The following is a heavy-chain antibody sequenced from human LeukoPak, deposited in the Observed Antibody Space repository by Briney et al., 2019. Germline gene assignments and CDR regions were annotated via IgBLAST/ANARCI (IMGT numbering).Heavy chain of an antibody. CDR3: ARDMNVVVPAANFDY. Sequence: PRGSLRLSCAASGFTFSSYWMSWVRQATGKGLEWVANIKQDGSEKYYVDSVKGRFTISRDNAKNSLYLQMNSLRAEDTAVYYCARDMNVVVPAANFDYWGQGTLVTVSS. D-gene: IGHD2-2*01. V-gene: IGHV3-7*01. CDR1: GFTFSSYW. CDR2: IKQDGSEK. J-gene: IGHJ4*02.